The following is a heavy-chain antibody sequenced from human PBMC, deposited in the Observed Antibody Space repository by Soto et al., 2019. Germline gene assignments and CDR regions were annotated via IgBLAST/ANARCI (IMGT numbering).Heavy chain of an antibody. CDR3: AKDRTAHCGGDCYPAF. CDR1: GFTFSAYG. V-gene: IGHV3-30*18. D-gene: IGHD2-21*02. J-gene: IGHJ4*02. CDR2: ISDDASNE. Sequence: QVQLVESGGGVVQPGRSLRLSCAASGFTFSAYGMHWVRQAPGKGLEWVAAISDDASNEYYADSVKGQFTISRDNSKNTRYLQMNSLRGEDTAVYYCAKDRTAHCGGDCYPAFWGQGTLVTVSS.